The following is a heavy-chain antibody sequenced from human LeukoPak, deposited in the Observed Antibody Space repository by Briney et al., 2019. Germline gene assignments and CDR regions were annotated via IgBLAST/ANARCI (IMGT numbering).Heavy chain of an antibody. D-gene: IGHD6-6*01. CDR3: ASSIAARPTYYYMDV. CDR2: IKQDGSEK. Sequence: GGSLRLSCAASGFTFRSYWMSWVRRAPGKGLEWVANIKQDGSEKYYVDSVKGRFTISRDNAKNSLYLQMNSLRAEDTAVYYCASSIAARPTYYYMDVWGKGTTVTVSS. J-gene: IGHJ6*03. V-gene: IGHV3-7*01. CDR1: GFTFRSYW.